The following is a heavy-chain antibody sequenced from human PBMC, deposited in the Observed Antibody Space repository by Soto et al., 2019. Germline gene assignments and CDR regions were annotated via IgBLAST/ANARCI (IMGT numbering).Heavy chain of an antibody. J-gene: IGHJ6*02. CDR1: GGSFSGYY. Sequence: SETLSLTCAVYGGSFSGYYWSWIRQPPGKGLEWIGEINHSGSTNYNPSLKSRVTISVDTSKNQFSLKLSSVTAADTAVYYCARGSIAAAGGGSYYYYGMDVWGQGTTVTVSS. CDR2: INHSGST. CDR3: ARGSIAAAGGGSYYYYGMDV. D-gene: IGHD6-13*01. V-gene: IGHV4-34*01.